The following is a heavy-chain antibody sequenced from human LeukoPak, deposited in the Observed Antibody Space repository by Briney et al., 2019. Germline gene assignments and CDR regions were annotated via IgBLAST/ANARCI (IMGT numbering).Heavy chain of an antibody. V-gene: IGHV5-51*01. CDR2: IYPGDSDT. CDR1: GYSFTSYW. D-gene: IGHD6-13*01. J-gene: IGHJ6*02. CDR3: ARQKEDVAAAGTSYYSYYGMDV. Sequence: NSGESLKISCKGSGYSFTSYWIGWVRQMPGKGLEWMGIIYPGDSDTRYSPSFQGQVTISADKSISTAYPQWSSLKASDTAMYYCARQKEDVAAAGTSYYSYYGMDVWGQGTTVTVSS.